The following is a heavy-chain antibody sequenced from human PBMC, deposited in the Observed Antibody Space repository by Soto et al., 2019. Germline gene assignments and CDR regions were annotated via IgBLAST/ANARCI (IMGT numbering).Heavy chain of an antibody. Sequence: QPQLVQSRAEVRKPGASVNVSCKASGYTFTTYGISWVRQAPGQGLEWMGWIGGYNGDSHNAQKFQGRLTMTRDTSTKTAYMELRSLRPDDTAVYYCARVGNNGWPLEYDYGGQGTLVIVSS. D-gene: IGHD2-8*01. V-gene: IGHV1-18*04. J-gene: IGHJ4*02. CDR1: GYTFTTYG. CDR3: ARVGNNGWPLEYDY. CDR2: IGGYNGDS.